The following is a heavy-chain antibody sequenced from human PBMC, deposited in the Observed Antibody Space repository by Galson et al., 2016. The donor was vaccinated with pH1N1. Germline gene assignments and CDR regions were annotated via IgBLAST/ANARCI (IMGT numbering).Heavy chain of an antibody. CDR1: GDTFRDFY. V-gene: IGHV1-2*02. D-gene: IGHD2-15*01. CDR2: INIKSGAT. J-gene: IGHJ4*02. CDR3: ATAGVVLAATGDS. Sequence: SVKVSCKASGDTFRDFYIHWVRQAPGQGLEWMGWINIKSGATKYAQKFQVKVTLNTDTSLNTVYMELSRLRSDDTAVYYCATAGVVLAATGDSWGQGTLVTVSS.